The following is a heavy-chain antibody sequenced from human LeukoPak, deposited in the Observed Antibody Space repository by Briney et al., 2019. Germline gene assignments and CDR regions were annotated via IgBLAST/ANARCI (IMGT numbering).Heavy chain of an antibody. J-gene: IGHJ3*02. D-gene: IGHD3-22*01. V-gene: IGHV4-38-2*02. Sequence: SETLSLTCTVSGYSISSGYYWGWIRQPPGKGLEWIGSIYHSGSTYYNPSLKSRVTISVDTSKNQFSLKLSPVTAADTAVYYCAREDYYDSSGNDAFDIWGQGTMVTVSS. CDR2: IYHSGST. CDR1: GYSISSGYY. CDR3: AREDYYDSSGNDAFDI.